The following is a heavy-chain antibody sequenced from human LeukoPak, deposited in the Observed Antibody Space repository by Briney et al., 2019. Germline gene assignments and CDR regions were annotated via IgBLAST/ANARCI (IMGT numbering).Heavy chain of an antibody. CDR3: ARQTGSGLFILP. J-gene: IGHJ4*02. Sequence: SETLSLTCAVYGGSFSGYYWGWIRQPPGKGLEWIGSIYYSGNTYYNASLRSQVSISIDTSKNQFSLRLTSVTAADTAVYYCARQTGSGLFILPGGQGTLVTVSS. CDR2: IYYSGNT. D-gene: IGHD3/OR15-3a*01. CDR1: GGSFSGYY. V-gene: IGHV4-39*01.